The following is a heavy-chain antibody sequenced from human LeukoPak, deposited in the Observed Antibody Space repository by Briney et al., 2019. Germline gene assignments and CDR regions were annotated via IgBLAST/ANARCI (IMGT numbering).Heavy chain of an antibody. CDR3: AAEILGWEWLRVFGGIRYSRFDP. D-gene: IGHD5-12*01. CDR2: INAGNGNT. Sequence: ASVKVSCKASGSTFTSYAMHWARHAPGQRLELIGWINAGNGNTKYSQESQGRVTITRNTSASTAYMELSSLRSEDTAVYYCAAEILGWEWLRVFGGIRYSRFDPWGQGTLVTVSS. V-gene: IGHV1-3*03. J-gene: IGHJ5*02. CDR1: GSTFTSYA.